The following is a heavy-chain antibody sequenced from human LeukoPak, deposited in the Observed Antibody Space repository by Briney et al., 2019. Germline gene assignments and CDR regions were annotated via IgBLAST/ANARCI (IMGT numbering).Heavy chain of an antibody. CDR2: INPNSGGT. CDR1: GYTFTGYY. V-gene: IGHV1-2*02. CDR3: ARGAEFDY. Sequence: ASVTVSCQASGYTFTGYYIHWVRQAPGQGLEWMGCINPNSGGTNYAQKFQGRVTMTRDTSISTAYMELSRLTSDDTAVYYCARGAEFDYWGQGTLVTVSS. J-gene: IGHJ4*02.